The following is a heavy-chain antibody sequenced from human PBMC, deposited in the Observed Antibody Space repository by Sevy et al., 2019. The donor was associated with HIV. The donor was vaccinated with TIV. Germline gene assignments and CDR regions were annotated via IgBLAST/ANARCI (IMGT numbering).Heavy chain of an antibody. CDR1: GFTVSNNY. V-gene: IGHV3-53*01. D-gene: IGHD6-19*01. CDR2: IYRGGST. J-gene: IGHJ3*02. CDR3: ARDGTKQWLAGGGTFDI. Sequence: GGSLRLSCAASGFTVSNNYMSWVRQAPGKGLEWVSVIYRGGSTYYGDPVKGRFPISRDNSKNTLYLQMNSLRAEDTAVYYCARDGTKQWLAGGGTFDIWGQGTMVTVSS.